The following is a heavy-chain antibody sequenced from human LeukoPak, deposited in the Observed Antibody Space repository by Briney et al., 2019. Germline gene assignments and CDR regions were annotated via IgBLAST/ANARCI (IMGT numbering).Heavy chain of an antibody. CDR3: AKDAQRGFDYSNSLDR. V-gene: IGHV3-33*06. CDR1: GFTFSHYG. J-gene: IGHJ4*02. CDR2: IWSDGTNR. Sequence: SGGSLRLSCATSGFTFSHYGMHWVGQGPGKGLEGVAVIWSDGTNRYYGDPVKGRFTISRDNFQRTVYLQMDNLRAEDTAVYYCAKDAQRGFDYSNSLDRWGQGTLVTVSS. D-gene: IGHD4-11*01.